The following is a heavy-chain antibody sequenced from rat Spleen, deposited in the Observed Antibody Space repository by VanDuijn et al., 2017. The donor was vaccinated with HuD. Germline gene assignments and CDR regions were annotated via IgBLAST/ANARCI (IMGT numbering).Heavy chain of an antibody. Sequence: EVQLVESGGGLVQPGRSLKLSCVASGFTFNNYWMPWVRQAPKKGLEWVATIDYDGTGTYYRDSVKGRFTISRDDARNTLYLQMNSLRSEDTATYYCTREFWAPDYWGQGVMVTVSS. CDR3: TREFWAPDY. CDR1: GFTFNNYW. CDR2: IDYDGTGT. D-gene: IGHD4-6*01. J-gene: IGHJ2*01. V-gene: IGHV5-31*01.